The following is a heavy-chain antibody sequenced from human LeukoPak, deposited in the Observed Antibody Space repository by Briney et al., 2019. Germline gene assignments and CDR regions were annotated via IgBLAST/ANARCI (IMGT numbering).Heavy chain of an antibody. CDR1: GFTFSSYS. CDR2: ISSSSSYI. D-gene: IGHD3-22*01. J-gene: IGHJ4*02. Sequence: PGGSLRLSCAASGFTFSSYSMNWVRQAPGKGLEWVSSISSSSSYIYYADSVKGRFTISRDNAKNSLYLQMNSLRAEDTAVYYCAKGYDSSGYYDGNFDYWGQGTLVTVSS. V-gene: IGHV3-21*04. CDR3: AKGYDSSGYYDGNFDY.